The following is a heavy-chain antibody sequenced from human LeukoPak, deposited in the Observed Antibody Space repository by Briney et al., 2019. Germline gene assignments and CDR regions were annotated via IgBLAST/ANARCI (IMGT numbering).Heavy chain of an antibody. CDR2: ISFDGSNK. CDR3: VRDQIAGNWFDP. D-gene: IGHD2-21*01. V-gene: IGHV3-30*04. CDR1: GFTFSNYA. J-gene: IGHJ5*02. Sequence: PGRSLRLSCAASGFTFSNYAMHWVRQAPGKGLEWVAVISFDGSNKYYADSMKGRFTISRDNSKNTLYLQMNSLRGEDTAVYYCVRDQIAGNWFDPWGQGTLVTVSS.